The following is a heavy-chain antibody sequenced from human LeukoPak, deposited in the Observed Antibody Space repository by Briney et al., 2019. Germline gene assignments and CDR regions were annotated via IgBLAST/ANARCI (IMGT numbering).Heavy chain of an antibody. J-gene: IGHJ6*03. D-gene: IGHD3-3*01. Sequence: ASVKVSCKASGYTFTGYYMHWVRQAPGQGLERMGWINPNSGGTNYAQKFQGRVTMTRDTSISTAYMELSRLRSDDTAVYYCARGGDYDFWSGPTPGWYYYYYMDVWGKGTTVTVSS. CDR2: INPNSGGT. CDR1: GYTFTGYY. V-gene: IGHV1-2*02. CDR3: ARGGDYDFWSGPTPGWYYYYYMDV.